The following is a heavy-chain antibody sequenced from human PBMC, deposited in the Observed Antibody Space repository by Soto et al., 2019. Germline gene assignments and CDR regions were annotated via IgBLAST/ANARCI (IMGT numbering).Heavy chain of an antibody. CDR2: ISYTGST. V-gene: IGHV4-39*01. J-gene: IGHJ4*02. CDR3: AGHYLGRVIFTPFAY. CDR1: GASINSYIYY. D-gene: IGHD3-16*02. Sequence: QLQLQESGPGLVKPSETLSLTCTVSGASINSYIYYWGWIRQPPGKGLEWIASISYTGSTYYNPSLRSRVTMSVDTSENQFSLKLTSVTAADTAVYYCAGHYLGRVIFTPFAYWGQGALVAVSS.